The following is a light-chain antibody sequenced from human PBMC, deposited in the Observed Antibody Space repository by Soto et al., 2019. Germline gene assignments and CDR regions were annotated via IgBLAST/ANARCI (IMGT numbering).Light chain of an antibody. J-gene: IGKJ1*01. CDR3: QQSGT. V-gene: IGKV3-20*01. CDR2: GAY. Sequence: EIVLTQSPGTLSLSPGERATLACRASQSVGSSFLAWYRQKPGQSPRLLIYGAYSRPPGIPDRFSGSGSGTDFTLTISRLEPDDFAVYYCQQSGTFGQGTKVDIK. CDR1: QSVGSSF.